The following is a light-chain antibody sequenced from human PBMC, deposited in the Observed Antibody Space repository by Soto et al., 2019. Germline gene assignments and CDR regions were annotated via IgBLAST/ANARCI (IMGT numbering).Light chain of an antibody. CDR2: SND. CDR1: NSNIGSHA. J-gene: IGLJ3*02. V-gene: IGLV1-44*01. Sequence: QPVLTQPPSASGAPGQRVSISCSGRNSNIGSHAVDWYQQLPGTAPKLLIYSNDQRPSGVPDRFSGSKSGTSASLAISGLQSEDEGDYFCATWDDSPSGVVFGGGTKLTVL. CDR3: ATWDDSPSGVV.